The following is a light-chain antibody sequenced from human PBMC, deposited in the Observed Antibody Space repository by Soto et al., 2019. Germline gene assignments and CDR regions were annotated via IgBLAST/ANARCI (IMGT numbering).Light chain of an antibody. Sequence: DMVLKQSPATLSLSPGERATLSCRASQSVSSSLAWYQQTPGQAPRLLIYDASNRATGIPARFSGSGSGTDFTLTLTRLEPEDFAVYNCQQYGSSPRTFGQGTRLDIK. CDR1: QSVSSS. CDR3: QQYGSSPRT. CDR2: DAS. J-gene: IGKJ5*01. V-gene: IGKV3-20*01.